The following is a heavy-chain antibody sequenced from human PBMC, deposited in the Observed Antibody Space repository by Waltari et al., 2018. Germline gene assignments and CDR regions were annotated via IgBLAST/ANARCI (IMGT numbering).Heavy chain of an antibody. CDR2: IYYSGST. Sequence: QVQLQESGPGLVKPSETLSLTCTVSGGSISSHYWSWIRQPPGKGLEWIGYIYYSGSTSYKPSLRGRVTISVDTSKNQFSLKLSSVTAADTAVYYCARGDSSGYFPHYHYYYTMDVWGQGTTVTVSS. CDR1: GGSISSHY. D-gene: IGHD3-22*01. V-gene: IGHV4-59*11. J-gene: IGHJ6*02. CDR3: ARGDSSGYFPHYHYYYTMDV.